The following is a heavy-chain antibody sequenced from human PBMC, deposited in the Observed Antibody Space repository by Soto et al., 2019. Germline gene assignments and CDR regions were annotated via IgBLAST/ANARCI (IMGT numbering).Heavy chain of an antibody. Sequence: QVQLVESGGGVVQPGRSLRLSCAASGLTFDSCVMHWVRQAPGKGLEWVAVISSDGNIKSYADSVKGRFTISGDNSKNTVYLQVNSLRVEDTAVYYCTRDGGAVVDFDYWGQGTLVTVSS. CDR2: ISSDGNIK. J-gene: IGHJ4*02. CDR1: GLTFDSCV. V-gene: IGHV3-30-3*01. CDR3: TRDGGAVVDFDY. D-gene: IGHD2-15*01.